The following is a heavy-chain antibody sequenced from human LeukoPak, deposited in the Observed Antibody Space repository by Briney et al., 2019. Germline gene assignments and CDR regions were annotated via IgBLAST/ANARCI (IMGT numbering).Heavy chain of an antibody. J-gene: IGHJ3*02. CDR1: GVSFSGYY. CDR3: AREAIGYYGQAFDI. V-gene: IGHV4-34*01. Sequence: SETLSLTCAVYGVSFSGYYWSWIRQPPGKGLEWIGEINHSGSTNYNPSLKSRVTMSVDTSKNQFSLKLSSVTAADTAVYYCAREAIGYYGQAFDIWGQGTMVTVSS. D-gene: IGHD3-22*01. CDR2: INHSGST.